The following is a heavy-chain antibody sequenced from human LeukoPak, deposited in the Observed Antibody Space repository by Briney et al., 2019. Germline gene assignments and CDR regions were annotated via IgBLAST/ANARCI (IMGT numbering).Heavy chain of an antibody. J-gene: IGHJ4*02. CDR3: ARGLPYYDFWSGYYPDY. Sequence: GGSLRLSCAASGFTFSSYAMHWVRQAPGKGLEWVAVIWYDGSNKYYADSVKGRFTISRDNSKNTLYLQMNSLRAEDTAVYYCARGLPYYDFWSGYYPDYWGQGTLVTVSS. V-gene: IGHV3-33*08. CDR2: IWYDGSNK. D-gene: IGHD3-3*01. CDR1: GFTFSSYA.